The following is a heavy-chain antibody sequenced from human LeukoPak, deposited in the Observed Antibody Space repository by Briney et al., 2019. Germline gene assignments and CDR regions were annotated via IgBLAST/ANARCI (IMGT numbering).Heavy chain of an antibody. Sequence: GASVKVSCKASGYDFTKYAVQWVRQAPGQRLEWMGWIDAGNGRTKYSQDFQGRVTITRDTSASIAYMELSSLRSDDMAVYYCAREGRPTDYWGQGTLVTVSS. J-gene: IGHJ4*02. CDR1: GYDFTKYA. V-gene: IGHV1-3*03. CDR3: AREGRPTDY. CDR2: IDAGNGRT.